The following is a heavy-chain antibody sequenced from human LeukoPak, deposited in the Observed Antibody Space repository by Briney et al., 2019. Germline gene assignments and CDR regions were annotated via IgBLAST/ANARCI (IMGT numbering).Heavy chain of an antibody. CDR1: GGSISSGGYS. D-gene: IGHD3-22*01. J-gene: IGHJ6*02. V-gene: IGHV4-30-2*01. CDR3: ARGYYDSSGYPSGMDV. CDR2: IYHSGST. Sequence: SETLSLTCAVSGGSISSGGYSWSWIRQPPGKGLEWIGYIYHSGSTYYNPSLKSRVTISVDRSKNQFSLKLSSVTAADTAVYYCARGYYDSSGYPSGMDVWGQGTTVTVSS.